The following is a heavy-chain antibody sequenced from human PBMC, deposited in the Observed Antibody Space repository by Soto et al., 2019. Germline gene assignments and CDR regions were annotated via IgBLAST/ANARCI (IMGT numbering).Heavy chain of an antibody. Sequence: ASVKVSCKASGYTFTGYYMHWVRQAPGQGLEWLGWINPTSGGTNYAQKFQGWVTMTRDTSIITAYRALSRLRSDDTAVYYCARGPLAVVTENWFDPWGQGTPVTVSS. CDR2: INPTSGGT. D-gene: IGHD2-15*01. CDR1: GYTFTGYY. CDR3: ARGPLAVVTENWFDP. J-gene: IGHJ5*02. V-gene: IGHV1-2*04.